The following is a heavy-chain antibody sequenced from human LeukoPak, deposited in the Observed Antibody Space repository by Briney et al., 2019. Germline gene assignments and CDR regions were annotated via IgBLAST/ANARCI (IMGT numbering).Heavy chain of an antibody. Sequence: PGGSLRLSCAASGFTFSSYEMNWVRQAPGKGREWVSYISSSGSTIYYADSVKGRFTISRDNSKNTLYLQMNSLRAEDTAVYYCARRAGAYSHPYDYWGQGTLVTVSS. CDR3: ARRAGAYSHPYDY. J-gene: IGHJ4*02. CDR1: GFTFSSYE. CDR2: ISSSGSTI. V-gene: IGHV3-48*03. D-gene: IGHD4/OR15-4a*01.